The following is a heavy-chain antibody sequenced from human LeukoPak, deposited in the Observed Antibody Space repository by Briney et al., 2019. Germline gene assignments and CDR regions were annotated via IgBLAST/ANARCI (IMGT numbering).Heavy chain of an antibody. V-gene: IGHV4-39*07. D-gene: IGHD2-2*01. Sequence: SETLSLTCTVSGGSLSSSSYYWGWIRQPPGKGLEWIGSIYYSGSTHHNPSLKSRVTISVDTTKNQFSLKLSSVIAADTAVYYCARSPVVPSAMEFDYWGQGTLVTVSS. J-gene: IGHJ4*02. CDR3: ARSPVVPSAMEFDY. CDR1: GGSLSSSSYY. CDR2: IYYSGST.